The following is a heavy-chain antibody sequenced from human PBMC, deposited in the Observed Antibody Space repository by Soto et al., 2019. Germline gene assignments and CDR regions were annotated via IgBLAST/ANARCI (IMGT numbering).Heavy chain of an antibody. J-gene: IGHJ1*01. CDR3: AVYYDSSGHYREYFQH. CDR2: IYPGDSDI. V-gene: IGHV5-51*01. Sequence: GASLKISCKGYGCSFTNYWIGWVRQMPGKGLEWMGIIYPGDSDIRYSPSFQGQVTISADKSIRTAYLQWSSLKASDTAMYYCAVYYDSSGHYREYFQHWGQGTLVTVSS. D-gene: IGHD3-22*01. CDR1: GCSFTNYW.